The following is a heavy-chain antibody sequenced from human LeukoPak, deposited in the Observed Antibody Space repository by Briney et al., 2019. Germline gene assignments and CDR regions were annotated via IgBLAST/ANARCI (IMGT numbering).Heavy chain of an antibody. CDR1: GFTFSSYG. J-gene: IGHJ4*02. CDR2: ISPGGETP. D-gene: IGHD3-22*01. V-gene: IGHV3-23*01. Sequence: PGGSLRLSCAASGFTFSSYGMHWVRQAPGKGLEWVSAISPGGETPYYADSVKGRFSISRDNSKGTVSLQMHSLRDEDTATYFCAKDDGWVYYNHWGQGTRVTVSS. CDR3: AKDDGWVYYNH.